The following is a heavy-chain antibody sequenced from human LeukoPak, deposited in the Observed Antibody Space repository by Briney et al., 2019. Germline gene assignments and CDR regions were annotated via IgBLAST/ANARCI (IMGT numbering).Heavy chain of an antibody. CDR2: MNPNSDNT. CDR3: ARHYGSGSYHN. D-gene: IGHD3-10*01. Sequence: ASVTVSCKASGYTFTSYDINWVRQATGQGLEWMGWMNPNSDNTGYAQKFQGRVTITMNTSISTAYMELSSLRSEDTAVYYCARHYGSGSYHNWRQGTLVTVSS. CDR1: GYTFTSYD. V-gene: IGHV1-8*03. J-gene: IGHJ4*02.